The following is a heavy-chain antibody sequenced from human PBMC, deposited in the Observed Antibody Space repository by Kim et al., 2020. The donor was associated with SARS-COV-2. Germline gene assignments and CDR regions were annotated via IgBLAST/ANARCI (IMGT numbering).Heavy chain of an antibody. V-gene: IGHV3-53*05. CDR2: GNT. D-gene: IGHD2-2*01. CDR3: ARDQGFYAV. J-gene: IGHJ4*02. Sequence: GNTHYADSVKGRLTTSRDNSKNTLYLQMNSLRAEDTAVYYCARDQGFYAVWGQGNLVTVSS.